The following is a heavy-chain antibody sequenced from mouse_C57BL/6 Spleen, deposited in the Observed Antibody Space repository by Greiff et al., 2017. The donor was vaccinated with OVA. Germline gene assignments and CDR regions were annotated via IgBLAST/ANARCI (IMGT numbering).Heavy chain of an antibody. J-gene: IGHJ4*01. CDR3: ARGDYGDYAMDY. Sequence: EVMLVESEGGLVQPGSSMKLSCTASGFTFSDYYMAWVRQVPEKGLEWVANINYDGSSTYYLDSLKSRFIISRDNAKNILYLQMSSLKSEDTATYYCARGDYGDYAMDYWGQGTSVTVSS. CDR1: GFTFSDYY. D-gene: IGHD2-4*01. CDR2: INYDGSST. V-gene: IGHV5-16*01.